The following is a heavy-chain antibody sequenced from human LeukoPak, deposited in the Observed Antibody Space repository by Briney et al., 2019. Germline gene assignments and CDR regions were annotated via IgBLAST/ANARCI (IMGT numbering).Heavy chain of an antibody. CDR3: AKEGDYYGSGSYRDGFDI. Sequence: PGGSLRLSCAVSGFTFTSNGFHWVRQAPGKGLEWVTFTPFDGTNEYYSNSVKGRFSISRDNSKNTVYLQMNSLRPEDTAVYYCAKEGDYYGSGSYRDGFDIWGQGTRATVSS. CDR2: TPFDGTNE. J-gene: IGHJ3*02. D-gene: IGHD3-10*01. V-gene: IGHV3-30*02. CDR1: GFTFTSNG.